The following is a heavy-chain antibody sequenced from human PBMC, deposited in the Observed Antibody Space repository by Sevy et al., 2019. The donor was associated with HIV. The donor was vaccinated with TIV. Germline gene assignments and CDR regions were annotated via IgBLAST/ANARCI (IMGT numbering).Heavy chain of an antibody. CDR1: GFSFSSYG. CDR2: IQYDGSNK. D-gene: IGHD2-21*01. J-gene: IGHJ4*02. CDR3: VKEGGGEGGDH. Sequence: GGSLRLSCAASGFSFSSYGMHWVRQAPGKGLEWMSYIQYDGSNKDYADSVKGRFTISRDNSKNTLYLQMNSVSVEDTAVLYCVKEGGGEGGDHWGQGTLVTVSS. V-gene: IGHV3-30*02.